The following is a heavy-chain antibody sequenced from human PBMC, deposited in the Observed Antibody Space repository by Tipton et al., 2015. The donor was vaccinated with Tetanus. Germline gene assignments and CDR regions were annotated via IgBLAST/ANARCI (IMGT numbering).Heavy chain of an antibody. Sequence: LRLSCAGSGFTFGIYAMSWIRQAPGKGLEWIGEINHSGNTNHNPSLKSRVTLSVDTSKNQFSLKLNSVTAADTAMYYCVTVNFPNYYHYGMDVWGQGTTVTVSS. CDR3: VTVNFPNYYHYGMDV. D-gene: IGHD1-1*01. V-gene: IGHV4-34*08. CDR2: INHSGNT. J-gene: IGHJ6*02. CDR1: GFTFGIYA.